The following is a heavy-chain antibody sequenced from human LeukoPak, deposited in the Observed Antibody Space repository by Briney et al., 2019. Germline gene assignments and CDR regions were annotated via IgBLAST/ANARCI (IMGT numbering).Heavy chain of an antibody. CDR1: GYTFSNYG. D-gene: IGHD5-24*01. V-gene: IGHV1-18*01. Sequence: ASVKVSCKASGYTFSNYGISWVRQAPGQRLEWMGWISADNGNTKYAQTFQGRVTMTTDTSTNTAYMELRSLRSDDTAVYYCARVEMATIGVVLLIDYWGQGTLVTVSS. J-gene: IGHJ4*02. CDR3: ARVEMATIGVVLLIDY. CDR2: ISADNGNT.